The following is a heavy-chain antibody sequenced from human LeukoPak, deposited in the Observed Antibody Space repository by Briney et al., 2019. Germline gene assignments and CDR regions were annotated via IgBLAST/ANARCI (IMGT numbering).Heavy chain of an antibody. J-gene: IGHJ3*02. CDR3: ARHGGAFDI. Sequence: PGGSLRLSCAASGFTFSTYWMSWARQAPGKRPEWVAYIKQDGSEKDYVDSVKGRFTISRDNAKNSLYLQMNSLRGEDTAVYYCARHGGAFDIWGQGTLVTVSS. CDR1: GFTFSTYW. D-gene: IGHD3-10*01. CDR2: IKQDGSEK. V-gene: IGHV3-7*01.